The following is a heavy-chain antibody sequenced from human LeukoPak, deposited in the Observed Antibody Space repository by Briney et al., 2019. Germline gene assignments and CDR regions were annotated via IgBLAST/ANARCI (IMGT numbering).Heavy chain of an antibody. J-gene: IGHJ4*02. V-gene: IGHV3-48*02. CDR3: AREAYSSDWYGPDY. CDR2: ISTSGTTI. Sequence: GGSLRLSCAASGFTFSTYTMNWVRQAPGKGLEWVSYISTSGTTIYYADSVKGRFTISRDNARNSLFLQMSSLRDEDTAVYYCAREAYSSDWYGPDYWGQGTLVTVSA. D-gene: IGHD6-13*01. CDR1: GFTFSTYT.